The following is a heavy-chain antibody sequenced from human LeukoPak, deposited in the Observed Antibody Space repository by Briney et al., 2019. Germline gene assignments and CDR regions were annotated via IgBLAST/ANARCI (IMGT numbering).Heavy chain of an antibody. D-gene: IGHD4-17*01. CDR2: ISSSSGYK. CDR3: ARGGYGDYRVDY. V-gene: IGHV3-21*01. J-gene: IGHJ4*02. CDR1: GFTFSSYN. Sequence: GGSLRLSCAASGFTFSSYNMNWARQAPGKGLEWVSSISSSSGYKYYADSVKGRFTISRDNAKNSLYLQMNSLSPEDTAVYYCARGGYGDYRVDYWGQGTLVTVSS.